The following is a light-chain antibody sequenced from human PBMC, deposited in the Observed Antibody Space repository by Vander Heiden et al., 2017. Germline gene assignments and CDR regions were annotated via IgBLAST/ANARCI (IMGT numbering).Light chain of an antibody. CDR2: WGS. CDR1: QSLLQTNGYSH. CDR3: MQARHTPWT. V-gene: IGKV2-28*01. Sequence: DIVMTQSPLSLPVTPGESASISCRSSQSLLQTNGYSHLEWYLQKPGQSPQLLISWGSIRASGVPHRFTGSASGTDFILKISRVEAEDAGVYFCMQARHTPWTFGQGTKVEIK. J-gene: IGKJ1*01.